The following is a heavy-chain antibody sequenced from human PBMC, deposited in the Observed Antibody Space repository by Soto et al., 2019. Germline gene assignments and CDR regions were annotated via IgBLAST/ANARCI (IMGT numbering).Heavy chain of an antibody. Sequence: SETLSLTCAVYGGSFSGYYWSWIRQPPGKGLEWIGEINHSGSTNYNPSLKSRVTISVDTSKNQFSLKLSSVTATDTAVYYCARRARYCSSTSCPKGGAFDIWGQGTMVTVSS. CDR1: GGSFSGYY. J-gene: IGHJ3*02. CDR2: INHSGST. D-gene: IGHD2-2*01. V-gene: IGHV4-34*01. CDR3: ARRARYCSSTSCPKGGAFDI.